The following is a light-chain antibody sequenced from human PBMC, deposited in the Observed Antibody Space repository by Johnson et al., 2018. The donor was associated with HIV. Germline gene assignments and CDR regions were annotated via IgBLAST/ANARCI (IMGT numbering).Light chain of an antibody. CDR1: DSNIGNNY. CDR3: GTWDSSLSAYV. CDR2: DSY. J-gene: IGLJ1*01. Sequence: QSVLTQPPSVSVAPGQKVTISCFGSDSNIGNNYVSWYQQLPGTAPKLLIYDSYKRPSGIPDRFSGSKSGTSATLDITGLQTGDEADYYCGTWDSSLSAYVFGTGTKVTVL. V-gene: IGLV1-51*01.